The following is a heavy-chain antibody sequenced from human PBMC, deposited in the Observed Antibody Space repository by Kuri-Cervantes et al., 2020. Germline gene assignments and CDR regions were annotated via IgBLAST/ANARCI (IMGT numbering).Heavy chain of an antibody. CDR2: INAGNGNT. CDR3: ARGGYFSSCWPYYYYYYMDV. Sequence: ASVKVSCKASGYTFTSYAMHWVRQAPGQRLEWMGWINAGNGNTKYPQKFQGRVTITADKSTSTAYMELSSLRSEDTAVYYCARGGYFSSCWPYYYYYYMDVWGKGTTVTVSS. V-gene: IGHV1-3*01. J-gene: IGHJ6*03. D-gene: IGHD6-19*01. CDR1: GYTFTSYA.